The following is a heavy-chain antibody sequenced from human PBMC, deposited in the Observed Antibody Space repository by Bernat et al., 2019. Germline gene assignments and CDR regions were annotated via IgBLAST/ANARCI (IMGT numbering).Heavy chain of an antibody. V-gene: IGHV3-43*02. D-gene: IGHD4-17*01. CDR1: GFTFVDYA. CDR2: ISGGGGSK. CDR3: ARFTVSTGNFDY. J-gene: IGHJ4*02. Sequence: EVQLVESGGGVVQPGGSLRLSCAASGFTFVDYAMHWVRQAPGKGLEWVSLISGGGGSKYYTESVKGRVHLSRENSKHALYLEMNRLRTEDNAFKYCARFTVSTGNFDYWGQGTLVTVS.